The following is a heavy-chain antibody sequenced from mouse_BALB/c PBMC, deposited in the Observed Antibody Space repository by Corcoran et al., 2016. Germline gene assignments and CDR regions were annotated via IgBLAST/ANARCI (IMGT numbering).Heavy chain of an antibody. V-gene: IGHV11-2*02. D-gene: IGHD2-13*01. J-gene: IGHJ1*01. CDR1: GFTFSGFW. CDR3: MSYGDYWYFDF. Sequence: EVQLLETGGGLVQLGGSRGLSCEGSGFTFSGFWMSWVRQTPGQTLEWIGDINSDGSAINYAQSIKDRFTIFRDNDKSTQFLNMSHVRSEDTASYFCMSYGDYWYFDFWGAGTTVTVSS. CDR2: INSDGSAI.